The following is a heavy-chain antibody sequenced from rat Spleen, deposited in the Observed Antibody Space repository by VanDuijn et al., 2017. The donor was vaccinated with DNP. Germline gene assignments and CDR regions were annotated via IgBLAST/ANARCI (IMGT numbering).Heavy chain of an antibody. J-gene: IGHJ2*01. D-gene: IGHD1-11*01. CDR2: ISPSGSST. Sequence: EVQLVESGGGLVQPGRSLKLSCAASGFTFSSFPMAWVRQAPTKGLEWVAAISPSGSSTYYPDSVQGRFTISRDNAKSTLYLQMDSLRSEDTATYYCTTDFERGYWGQGVMVTVSS. CDR1: GFTFSSFP. V-gene: IGHV5-46*01. CDR3: TTDFERGY.